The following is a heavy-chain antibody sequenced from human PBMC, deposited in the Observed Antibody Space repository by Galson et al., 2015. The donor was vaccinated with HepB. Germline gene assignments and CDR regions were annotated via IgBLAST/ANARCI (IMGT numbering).Heavy chain of an antibody. D-gene: IGHD3-16*01. Sequence: SLRLSCAASGFTFSIYAMSWVRQAPGKGLEWVSAISGSGGSTYYADSVKGRFTISRDNSKNTLYLQMNSLRAEDTAVYYCAKVWAVPASRFDYWGQGTLVTVSS. CDR1: GFTFSIYA. CDR2: ISGSGGST. J-gene: IGHJ4*02. V-gene: IGHV3-23*01. CDR3: AKVWAVPASRFDY.